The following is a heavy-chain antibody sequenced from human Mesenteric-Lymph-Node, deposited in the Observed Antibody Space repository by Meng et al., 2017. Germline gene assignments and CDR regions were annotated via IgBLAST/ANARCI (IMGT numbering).Heavy chain of an antibody. Sequence: GESLKISCAASGFTFSSYWLSWVRQAPGKGLEWVANIKQDGSEKYYVDSVKGRFTISRDNAKNSLYLQMNSLRAEDTAVYYCARDTDSSSWYLDYYYGMDVWGQGTTVTVSS. D-gene: IGHD6-13*01. V-gene: IGHV3-7*01. CDR1: GFTFSSYW. CDR3: ARDTDSSSWYLDYYYGMDV. CDR2: IKQDGSEK. J-gene: IGHJ6*02.